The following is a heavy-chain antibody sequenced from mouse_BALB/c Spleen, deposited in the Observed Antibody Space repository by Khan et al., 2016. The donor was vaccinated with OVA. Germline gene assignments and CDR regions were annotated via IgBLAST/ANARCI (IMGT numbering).Heavy chain of an antibody. CDR2: IWSDGRT. J-gene: IGHJ4*01. CDR3: ARHQFPLSLDS. V-gene: IGHV2-6-2*01. CDR1: GFSLTSYA. Sequence: QVQLQQSGPDLVAPSQSLSITCTVSGFSLTSYAIHWVRQPPGKGLEWLVVIWSDGRTTHNSTLKSRLSISKDNSKSQVFLKINSLQTDDTAMYYCARHQFPLSLDSWGQGTSVTVSS.